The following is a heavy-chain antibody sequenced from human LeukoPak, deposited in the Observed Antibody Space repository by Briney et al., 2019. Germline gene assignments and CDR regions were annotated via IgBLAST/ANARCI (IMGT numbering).Heavy chain of an antibody. D-gene: IGHD3-10*01. CDR1: GFTFSSYE. Sequence: GGSLRLSCAASGFTFSSYEMNWVRQAPGKGLEWVSYISSSGSTIYYADSVKGRFTISRDNAKNSLYLQMNSLRAEDTAVYYCAKDPYGSGSSNWFDPWGQGTLVTVSS. CDR3: AKDPYGSGSSNWFDP. CDR2: ISSSGSTI. V-gene: IGHV3-48*03. J-gene: IGHJ5*02.